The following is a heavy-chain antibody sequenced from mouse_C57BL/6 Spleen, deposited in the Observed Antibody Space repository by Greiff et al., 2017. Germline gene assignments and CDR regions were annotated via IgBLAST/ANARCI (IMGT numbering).Heavy chain of an antibody. CDR1: GYSFTGYY. CDR3: ASDYYGSSLYYFDY. D-gene: IGHD1-1*01. J-gene: IGHJ2*01. V-gene: IGHV1-43*01. CDR2: INPSTGGT. Sequence: EVKLVESGPELVKPGASVKISCKASGYSFTGYYMHWVKQSSEKSLEWIGEINPSTGGTSYNQKFKGKATLTVDKSSSTAYMQLKSLTSEDSAVYYCASDYYGSSLYYFDYWGQGTTLTVSS.